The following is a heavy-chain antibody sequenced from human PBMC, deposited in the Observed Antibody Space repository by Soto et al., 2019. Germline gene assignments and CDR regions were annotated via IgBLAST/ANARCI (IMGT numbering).Heavy chain of an antibody. V-gene: IGHV4-34*01. CDR1: GGSFSGYY. D-gene: IGHD6-13*01. CDR3: ARVRYSSSWSDY. CDR2: INHSGST. J-gene: IGHJ4*02. Sequence: SEPLSLTCAVCGGSFSGYYWSWIRQPPVKGLEWIGEINHSGSTNYNPSLKSRVTISVDTSKNQFSLKLSSVTAADTAVYYCARVRYSSSWSDYWGQGTLVTVSS.